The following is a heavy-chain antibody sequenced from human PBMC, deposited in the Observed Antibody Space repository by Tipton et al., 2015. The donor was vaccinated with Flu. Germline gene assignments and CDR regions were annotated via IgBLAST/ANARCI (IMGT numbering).Heavy chain of an antibody. V-gene: IGHV4-34*01. CDR3: AREGGEVRGVPFDY. D-gene: IGHD3-10*01. J-gene: IGHJ4*02. CDR2: INHSGST. Sequence: VKPSETLSLTCAVYGGSFSGYYWSWIRQPPGKGLEWIGEINHSGSTNYNPSLKSRVTISVDTSKNQFSLKLSSVTAADTAVYYCAREGGEVRGVPFDYWGQGPLVPVSS. CDR1: GGSFSGYY.